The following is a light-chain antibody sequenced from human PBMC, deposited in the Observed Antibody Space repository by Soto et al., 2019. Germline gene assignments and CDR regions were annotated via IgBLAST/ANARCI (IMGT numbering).Light chain of an antibody. CDR2: KAS. CDR3: QQYNTYWT. J-gene: IGKJ1*01. V-gene: IGKV1-5*03. Sequence: DIQVTQSPSTLSASVGDRVTITCRASQSISTWLAWYQQKPGKAPKVLIYKASSLESGVPSRFSGSGSGTEFTLTSSSLQPDYFATYYCQQYNTYWTFGQGTKVEIK. CDR1: QSISTW.